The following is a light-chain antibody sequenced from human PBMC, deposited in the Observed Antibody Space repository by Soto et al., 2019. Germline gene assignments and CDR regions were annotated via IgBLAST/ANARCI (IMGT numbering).Light chain of an antibody. CDR1: QSISRSY. V-gene: IGKV3-20*01. Sequence: EVVLTQSPGTLSLSPGERATLSCRASQSISRSYLAWYQQRPGQAPRLLIHGASSRATGIPDRFSGSGSGTDFTLTISRLEPEDCAVYYCQQYGISSQTFGQVTKLEIK. CDR3: QQYGISSQT. J-gene: IGKJ2*01. CDR2: GAS.